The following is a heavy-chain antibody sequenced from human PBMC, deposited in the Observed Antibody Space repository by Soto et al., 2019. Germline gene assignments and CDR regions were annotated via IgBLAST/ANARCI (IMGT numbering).Heavy chain of an antibody. CDR1: GFSFSDHH. J-gene: IGHJ4*02. D-gene: IGHD6-13*01. CDR3: SNSPVGKIGSG. Sequence: EVQLVESGGGLAQPGGSLRLSCVGSGFSFSDHHMDWVRQAPGKGLEWVGRARNRAGSYTTEYAASVKGRFTISRDDSKHSLYVQMNSLKTEDTAVYYCSNSPVGKIGSGWGQGTLVTVYS. V-gene: IGHV3-72*01. CDR2: ARNRAGSYTT.